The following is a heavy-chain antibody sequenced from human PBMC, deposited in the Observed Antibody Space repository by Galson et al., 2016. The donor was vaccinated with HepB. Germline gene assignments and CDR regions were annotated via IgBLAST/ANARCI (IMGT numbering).Heavy chain of an antibody. V-gene: IGHV4-39*01. D-gene: IGHD3-10*01. Sequence: SETLSLTCSVSGGSISSSDYYWGWIRQSPGKGLEWIGTLYYNGNTYYNPSLKSRVTMSGDTSKNQFSLNVSSVTAADTALYYCARQGRITMVRGVPQPDVWGQGTTVTVSS. CDR1: GGSISSSDYY. J-gene: IGHJ6*02. CDR2: LYYNGNT. CDR3: ARQGRITMVRGVPQPDV.